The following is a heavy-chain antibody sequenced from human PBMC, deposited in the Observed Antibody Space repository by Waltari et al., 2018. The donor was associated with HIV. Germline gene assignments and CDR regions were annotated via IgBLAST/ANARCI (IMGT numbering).Heavy chain of an antibody. CDR3: ARQMTFYDAFDV. V-gene: IGHV1-2*02. Sequence: QVQMVESGAEVKTPGASVTVSCMTSGSSLTGYYIHWVRHAPGQGLEWMGWIYSNTGDTNYGLQFEGRVTMTRDTSMRTAYMELRTLRSDDTALYYCARQMTFYDAFDVWGQGTVVTVSS. CDR2: IYSNTGDT. CDR1: GSSLTGYY. J-gene: IGHJ3*01.